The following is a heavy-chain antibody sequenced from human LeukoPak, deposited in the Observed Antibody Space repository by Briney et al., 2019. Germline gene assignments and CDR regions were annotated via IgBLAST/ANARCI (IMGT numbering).Heavy chain of an antibody. V-gene: IGHV3-23*01. CDR1: GFTFDDYG. CDR3: AELGITMIGRV. Sequence: GGSLRLSCAASGFTFDDYGLSWVRQAPGKGLEWVSAISGSGGSTYYADSVKGRFTISRDNSKNTLYLQMNSLRAEDTAVYYCAELGITMIGRVWGKGTTVTISS. J-gene: IGHJ6*04. D-gene: IGHD3-10*02. CDR2: ISGSGGST.